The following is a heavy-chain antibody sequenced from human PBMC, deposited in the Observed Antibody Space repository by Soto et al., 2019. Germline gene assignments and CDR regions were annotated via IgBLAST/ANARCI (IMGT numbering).Heavy chain of an antibody. J-gene: IGHJ5*02. CDR3: AKDQSKIIVGATSFDP. V-gene: IGHV3-30*18. CDR1: GFTFSSYG. D-gene: IGHD1-26*01. Sequence: GGSLRLSCAASGFTFSSYGMHWVRQAPGKGLEWVAVISYDGSNKYYADSVKGRFTISRDNSKNTLYLQMNSLRAEDTAVYYCAKDQSKIIVGATSFDPWGQGTLVTVSS. CDR2: ISYDGSNK.